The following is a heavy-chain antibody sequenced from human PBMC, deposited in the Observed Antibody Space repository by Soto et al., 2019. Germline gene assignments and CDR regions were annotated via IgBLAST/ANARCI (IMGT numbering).Heavy chain of an antibody. Sequence: QLQLQESGPGLVKPSETLSLTCTVSGGSISSSSYYWGWIRQPPGKGLEWIGSIYYSGSTYYNPSLKSRVTISVDTSKNQFSLKLSSVTAADTAVYYCARLCSGGSCYRNFDYWGQGTLVTVSS. CDR3: ARLCSGGSCYRNFDY. V-gene: IGHV4-39*01. D-gene: IGHD2-15*01. J-gene: IGHJ4*02. CDR1: GGSISSSSYY. CDR2: IYYSGST.